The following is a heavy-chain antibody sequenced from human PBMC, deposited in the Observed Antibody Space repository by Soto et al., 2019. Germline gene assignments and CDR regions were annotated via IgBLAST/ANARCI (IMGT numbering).Heavy chain of an antibody. CDR1: GFTFSSYS. V-gene: IGHV3-48*01. J-gene: IGHJ5*02. CDR3: AGEADYLNSFDP. CDR2: IISSSSTI. D-gene: IGHD4-17*01. Sequence: EVQLVESGGGLVQPGGSLRLSCAASGFTFSSYSMNWVRQAPGKGLEWVSYIISSSSTIYYADSVKGRYTISRDNAKNSQKLQMNSLRAEDTAVYYCAGEADYLNSFDPWGQGTLVTVSS.